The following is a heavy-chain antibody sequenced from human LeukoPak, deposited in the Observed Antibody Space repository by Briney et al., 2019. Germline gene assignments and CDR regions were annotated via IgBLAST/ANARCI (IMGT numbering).Heavy chain of an antibody. CDR2: INTNTGNP. CDR3: ARDQTTYYYYYMDV. D-gene: IGHD1-7*01. J-gene: IGHJ6*03. Sequence: ASAKVSCKASGYTFTSYAMNWVRQAPGQGLEWMGWINTNTGNPTYAQGFTGRFVFSLDTSVSTAYLQISSLKAEDTAVYYCARDQTTYYYYYMDVWGKGTTVTVSS. CDR1: GYTFTSYA. V-gene: IGHV7-4-1*02.